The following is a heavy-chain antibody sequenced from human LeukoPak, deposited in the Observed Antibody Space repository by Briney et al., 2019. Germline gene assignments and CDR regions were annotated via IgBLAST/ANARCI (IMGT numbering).Heavy chain of an antibody. Sequence: GGSLRLSCAVSGITLSNYGMSGVRQAPGKGLEWVAGISDSGGRTNYADSGKGRFTISRDNPKNTLYLQMNSLRAEDTAVYFCAKRGVVIRVILVGFHKEAYYFDSWGQGALVTVSS. V-gene: IGHV3-23*01. CDR1: GITLSNYG. CDR2: ISDSGGRT. D-gene: IGHD3-22*01. J-gene: IGHJ4*02. CDR3: AKRGVVIRVILVGFHKEAYYFDS.